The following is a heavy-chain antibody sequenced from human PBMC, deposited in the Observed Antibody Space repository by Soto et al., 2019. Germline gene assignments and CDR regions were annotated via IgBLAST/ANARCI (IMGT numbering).Heavy chain of an antibody. J-gene: IGHJ4*02. Sequence: QVQLVQSGAEVKNPGASVKVSCKTSGYTFTKYGVGWVRQAPGQGLEWMGWISGSSGNANYAEKVQGRITLTTDTSTSTAYIELRSLRSDDTAVYYCAREMAGRGGEYDYLGQGTLVTVSS. V-gene: IGHV1-18*01. CDR2: ISGSSGNA. D-gene: IGHD3-16*01. CDR1: GYTFTKYG. CDR3: AREMAGRGGEYDY.